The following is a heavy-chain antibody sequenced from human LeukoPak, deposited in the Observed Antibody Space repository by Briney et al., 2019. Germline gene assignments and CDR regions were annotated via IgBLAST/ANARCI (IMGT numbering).Heavy chain of an antibody. CDR3: ARDRDARAFDI. CDR1: GFTFSSYA. CDR2: IGNSGGST. D-gene: IGHD2-21*02. J-gene: IGHJ3*02. Sequence: GGSLRLSCAASGFTFSSYAMSWVRQAPGKGLEWVAAIGNSGGSTYYADSVKGRFTISRDNAKNSLYLQMNSLRAEDTAVYYCARDRDARAFDIWGQGTMVTVSS. V-gene: IGHV3-23*01.